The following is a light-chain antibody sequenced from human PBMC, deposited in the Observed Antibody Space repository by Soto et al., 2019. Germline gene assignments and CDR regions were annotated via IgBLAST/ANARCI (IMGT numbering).Light chain of an antibody. CDR3: QQRSNWPSLT. CDR1: QSVGSY. J-gene: IGKJ4*01. CDR2: DAS. V-gene: IGKV3-11*01. Sequence: EIVLTQSPATLSVSPGERATLSCRASQSVGSYLAWYQHKPGQAPRLLISDASNRATGIPARFSGSGSETDFTLTISGLEPEDSAVYYCQQRSNWPSLTFGGGTKV.